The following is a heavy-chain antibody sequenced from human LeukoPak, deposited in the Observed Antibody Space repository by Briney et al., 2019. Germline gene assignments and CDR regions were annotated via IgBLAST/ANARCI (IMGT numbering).Heavy chain of an antibody. J-gene: IGHJ4*02. CDR1: GFTFSSYA. CDR3: AKRSCSGGSCNFDY. Sequence: GGSLRLSCAASGFTFSSYAMSWVRQAPGKGLEWVSAIGDSGGATNYADSVKGRFTISRDNSKNTLYLQMNSLRAEDTAVYYCAKRSCSGGSCNFDYWGQGTLVTVSS. D-gene: IGHD2-15*01. CDR2: IGDSGGAT. V-gene: IGHV3-23*01.